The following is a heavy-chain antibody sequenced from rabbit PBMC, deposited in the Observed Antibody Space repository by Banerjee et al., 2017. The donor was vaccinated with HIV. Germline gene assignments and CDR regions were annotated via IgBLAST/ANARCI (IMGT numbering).Heavy chain of an antibody. D-gene: IGHD7-1*01. CDR2: IKTADGST. CDR3: ARDHNGYAGYDLDL. CDR1: GFDFSSSYW. Sequence: QEQLKETGGGLVQPGGSLTLSCKASGFDFSSSYWICWVRQAPGKGLEWIGCIKTADGSTGYATWAKGRFTISKTSSTTVALQMTSLTAADTATYFCARDHNGYAGYDLDLWGQGTLVTVS. J-gene: IGHJ6*01. V-gene: IGHV1S45*01.